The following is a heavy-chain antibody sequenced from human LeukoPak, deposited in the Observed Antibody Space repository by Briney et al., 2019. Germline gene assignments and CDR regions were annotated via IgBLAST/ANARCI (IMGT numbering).Heavy chain of an antibody. CDR2: ISSVSSYI. D-gene: IGHD2-2*01. CDR1: GFTFSSYS. CDR3: ARDYQPVVVPAATGYYYGMDV. V-gene: IGHV3-21*01. J-gene: IGHJ6*04. Sequence: PGGSLRLSCAASGFTFSSYSMNWVRQAPGKGLEWVSSISSVSSYIYYADSVKGRFTISRDNAKNSLYLQMNSLRAEDTAVYYCARDYQPVVVPAATGYYYGMDVWGKGTTVTVSS.